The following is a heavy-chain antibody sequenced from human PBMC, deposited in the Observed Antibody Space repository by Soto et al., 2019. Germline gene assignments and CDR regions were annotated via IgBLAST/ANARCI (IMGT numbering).Heavy chain of an antibody. J-gene: IGHJ2*01. V-gene: IGHV4-59*01. CDR3: ARSWYRGWWYFDL. D-gene: IGHD6-13*01. CDR2: IYYSGIT. CDR1: GGSISSYY. Sequence: QVQLQESGPGLVKPSETLSLTCTVSGGSISSYYWSWIRQPPGKGLEWIGYIYYSGITNYNPSLRSRVTISVDTSKNQFSLKLSSVTAADTAVYYCARSWYRGWWYFDLWGRGTLVTVSS.